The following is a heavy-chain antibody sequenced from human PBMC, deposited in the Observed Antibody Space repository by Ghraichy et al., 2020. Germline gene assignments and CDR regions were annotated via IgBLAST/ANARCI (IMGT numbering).Heavy chain of an antibody. CDR1: GFTFSSYW. D-gene: IGHD3-16*01. CDR3: ARPRGGAYDAFDI. V-gene: IGHV3-7*01. J-gene: IGHJ3*02. CDR2: IKQDGSEK. Sequence: GGSLRLSCAASGFTFSSYWMSWVRQAPGKGLEWVANIKQDGSEKYYVDSVKGRFTISRDNAKNSLYLQMNSLRAEDTAVYYCARPRGGAYDAFDIWGQGTMVTVSS.